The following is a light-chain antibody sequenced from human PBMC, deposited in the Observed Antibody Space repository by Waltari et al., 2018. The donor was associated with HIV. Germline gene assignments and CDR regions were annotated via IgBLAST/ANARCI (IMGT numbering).Light chain of an antibody. Sequence: DIQMTQSPSSLSASAGERVTITCRASEGISNSLAWYQQQPGKAPKLLLYAVSTLESGVPSRFSGSGSGTDYTLTISSLHPEDFATYYCQQYYSDPMYTVGQGTKLGIK. CDR2: AVS. CDR1: EGISNS. CDR3: QQYYSDPMYT. V-gene: IGKV1-NL1*01. J-gene: IGKJ2*01.